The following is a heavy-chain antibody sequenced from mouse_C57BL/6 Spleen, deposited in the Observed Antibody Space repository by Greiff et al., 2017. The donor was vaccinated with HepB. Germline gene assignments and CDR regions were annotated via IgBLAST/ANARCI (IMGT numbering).Heavy chain of an antibody. V-gene: IGHV1-54*01. Sequence: QVQLKQSGAELVRPGTSVKVSCTASGYAFTNYLIEWVKQRPGQGLEWIGVINPGSGGTNYNEKFKGKATLTADKSSSTAYMQLSSLTSEDSAVYFCARSGRYDGGAMDYWGQGTSVTVSS. D-gene: IGHD2-3*01. CDR3: ARSGRYDGGAMDY. J-gene: IGHJ4*01. CDR2: INPGSGGT. CDR1: GYAFTNYL.